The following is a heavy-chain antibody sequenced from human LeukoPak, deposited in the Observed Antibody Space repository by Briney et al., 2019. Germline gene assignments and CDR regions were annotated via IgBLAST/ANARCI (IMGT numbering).Heavy chain of an antibody. CDR1: GYTFTSYY. D-gene: IGHD3-22*01. Sequence: ASVKVSCKASGYTFTSYYMHWVRQAPGQGLEWMGIINPSGGSTSYAQKFQGRVTMTRDTSTSTVYMELSSLRSEDTAAYYCARNEGNYYDSSGYYYWGQGTLVTVSS. CDR2: INPSGGST. V-gene: IGHV1-46*01. CDR3: ARNEGNYYDSSGYYY. J-gene: IGHJ4*02.